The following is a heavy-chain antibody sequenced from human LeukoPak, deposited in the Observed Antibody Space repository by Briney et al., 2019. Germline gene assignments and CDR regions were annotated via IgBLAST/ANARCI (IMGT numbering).Heavy chain of an antibody. V-gene: IGHV3-66*01. J-gene: IGHJ4*02. Sequence: GGSLRLSCAASGFTVSSNYMSWVRQAPGKGLEWVSVIYSGGSTYYADSVKGRFTISRDNSKNTPYLQVNSLRAEDTAVYYCARDVSLDYWGQGTLVTVSS. CDR3: ARDVSLDY. CDR2: IYSGGST. CDR1: GFTVSSNY.